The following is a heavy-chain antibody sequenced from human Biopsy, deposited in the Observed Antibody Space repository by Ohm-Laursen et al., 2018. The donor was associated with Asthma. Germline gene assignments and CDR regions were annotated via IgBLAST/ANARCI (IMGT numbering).Heavy chain of an antibody. CDR3: ARGDSSNWSHYYFDY. CDR2: IYSGGTS. V-gene: IGHV3-53*01. CDR1: RFPFRGFG. Sequence: SLRLSCAASRFPFRGFGMTWVRQAPGKGLEWVSVIYSGGTSHTADSVRGRFTISRDYSKNTLYLQMHSLRAEDTAVYYCARGDSSNWSHYYFDYWGQGTLVTVSS. D-gene: IGHD3-22*01. J-gene: IGHJ4*02.